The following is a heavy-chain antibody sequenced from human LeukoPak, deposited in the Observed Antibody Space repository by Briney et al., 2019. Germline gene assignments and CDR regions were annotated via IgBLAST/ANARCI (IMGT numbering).Heavy chain of an antibody. Sequence: WIRQAPGKGLEWVAMIWYDGSNKYYTDSVQGRFTISRDNSKNMLYLQMNSLRAEDTAVYYCATIRGYSGTWYADSWGQGTLVTVSS. V-gene: IGHV3-33*01. D-gene: IGHD5-12*01. CDR3: ATIRGYSGTWYADS. CDR2: IWYDGSNK. J-gene: IGHJ5*01.